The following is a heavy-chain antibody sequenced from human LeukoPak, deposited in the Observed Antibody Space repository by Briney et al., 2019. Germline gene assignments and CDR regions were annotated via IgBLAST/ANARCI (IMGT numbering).Heavy chain of an antibody. D-gene: IGHD2-2*01. CDR3: AREGGFYCSSTSCYGLDY. V-gene: IGHV4-30-4*08. CDR2: IYYSGST. J-gene: IGHJ4*02. Sequence: SETLSLTCTVSGGSISSGDYYWSWIRQPPGKGLEWIGYIYYSGSTYYNPSLKSRVTISVDTSKNQFSLKLSSVTAADTAVYYCAREGGFYCSSTSCYGLDYWGQGTLVTVSS. CDR1: GGSISSGDYY.